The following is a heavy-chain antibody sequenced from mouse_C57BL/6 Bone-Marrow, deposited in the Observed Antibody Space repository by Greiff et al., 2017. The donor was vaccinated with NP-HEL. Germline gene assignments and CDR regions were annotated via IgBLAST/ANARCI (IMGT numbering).Heavy chain of an antibody. V-gene: IGHV5-17*01. CDR2: ISSGSSTI. D-gene: IGHD2-4*01. Sequence: VKLMESGGGLVKPGGSLKLSCAASGFTFSDYGMHWVRQAPEKGLEWVAYISSGSSTIYYADTVKGRFTISRDNAKNTLFLQMTSLRSEDTAMYYCARNDYDPAWFAYWGQGTLVTVSA. CDR1: GFTFSDYG. CDR3: ARNDYDPAWFAY. J-gene: IGHJ3*01.